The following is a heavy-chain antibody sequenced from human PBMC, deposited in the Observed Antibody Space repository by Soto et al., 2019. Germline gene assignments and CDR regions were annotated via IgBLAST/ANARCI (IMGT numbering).Heavy chain of an antibody. CDR2: ISGSGGST. J-gene: IGHJ1*01. V-gene: IGHV3-23*01. D-gene: IGHD2-21*01. Sequence: GGSLRLSCAASGFTFSSYAMSWVRQAPGKGLEWVSAISGSGGSTYYADSVKGRFTISRDNSKNTLYLQMNSLRAEDTAVYYCAKDVVQYCGGDCYPNGNEYFQHWGQGTLVTVSS. CDR3: AKDVVQYCGGDCYPNGNEYFQH. CDR1: GFTFSSYA.